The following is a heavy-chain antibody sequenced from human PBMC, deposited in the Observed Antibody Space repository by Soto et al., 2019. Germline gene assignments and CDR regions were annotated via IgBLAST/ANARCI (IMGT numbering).Heavy chain of an antibody. V-gene: IGHV1-69*02. J-gene: IGHJ4*02. CDR2: INPILSMS. Sequence: QVQLVQSGAEVKRPGSSVKVSCKASGDTFSFYSINWVRQAPGLGLEWMGRINPILSMSNYAKRFQGRVTMTADKSTTTAYMKLSGLRSEATAIYYCASSYGSGYRAFDYWGQGALVTVSS. CDR1: GDTFSFYS. D-gene: IGHD3-10*01. CDR3: ASSYGSGYRAFDY.